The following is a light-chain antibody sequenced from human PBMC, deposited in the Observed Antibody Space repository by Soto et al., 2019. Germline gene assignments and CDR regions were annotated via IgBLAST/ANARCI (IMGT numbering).Light chain of an antibody. Sequence: QSVLTQPPSASGTPGQRVTISCSGASSKIGSNAVNWYQQLPGTAPQLLIYTNNQRPSGVPDRFSGSKSGTSASLAITGLQSEDEADYHCAAWDDSLNALVFGGGTKLTVL. CDR1: SSKIGSNA. J-gene: IGLJ3*02. CDR2: TNN. V-gene: IGLV1-44*01. CDR3: AAWDDSLNALV.